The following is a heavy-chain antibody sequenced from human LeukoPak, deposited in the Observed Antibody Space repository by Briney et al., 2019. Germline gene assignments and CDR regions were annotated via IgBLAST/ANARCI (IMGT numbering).Heavy chain of an antibody. J-gene: IGHJ4*02. CDR3: ARRIRGAPTDY. Sequence: ASVKASCKASGYTFTTYDLNWVRQATGQGFEWMGWMNPNSGNAGYAQKFQGRVTMTRNTSISTAYMELSNLTPEDTAVYYCARRIRGAPTDYWGQGTLVTVSS. CDR1: GYTFTTYD. CDR2: MNPNSGNA. D-gene: IGHD3-10*01. V-gene: IGHV1-8*01.